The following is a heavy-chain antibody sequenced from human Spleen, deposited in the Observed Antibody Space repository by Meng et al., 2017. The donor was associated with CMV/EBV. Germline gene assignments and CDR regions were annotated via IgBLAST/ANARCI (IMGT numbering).Heavy chain of an antibody. CDR2: ISGSGNIK. Sequence: GESLKISCAASGFTFSSYSMNWVRLAPGKGLEWVSYISGSGNIKYYADSVKGRLTISRDNAKNSLYLQMNSLRVEDTAVYFCAKDAARQYYDSSGYYFDYWGLGTLVTVSS. J-gene: IGHJ4*02. CDR3: AKDAARQYYDSSGYYFDY. D-gene: IGHD3-22*01. CDR1: GFTFSSYS. V-gene: IGHV3-48*04.